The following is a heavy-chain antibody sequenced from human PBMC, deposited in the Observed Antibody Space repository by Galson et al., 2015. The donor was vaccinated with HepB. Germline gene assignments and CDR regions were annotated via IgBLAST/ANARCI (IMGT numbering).Heavy chain of an antibody. CDR2: VDPEDGET. CDR1: GYTFTDYY. CDR3: ATVGPRYGGEMGANGFDY. V-gene: IGHV1-69-2*01. Sequence: VKVSCKVSGYTFTDYYMHWVQQAPGKGLEWMGLVDPEDGETIYAEKFQGRVTITADTSTDTAYMELSSLRSEDTAVYYCATVGPRYGGEMGANGFDYWGQGTLVTVSS. D-gene: IGHD1-26*01. J-gene: IGHJ4*02.